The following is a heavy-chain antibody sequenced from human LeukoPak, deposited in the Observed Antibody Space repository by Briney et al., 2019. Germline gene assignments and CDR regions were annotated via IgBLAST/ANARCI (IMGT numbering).Heavy chain of an antibody. D-gene: IGHD3-10*01. Sequence: GASVKVSCKASGYTFTGYYMHWVRQAPGQGLEWMGWINPNSGGTNYAQKFQGRVTMTRDTSISTAYMELSRLRSEDTAVYYCARALPMVRARYAGAFDIWGQGTMVTVSS. CDR1: GYTFTGYY. CDR2: INPNSGGT. V-gene: IGHV1-2*02. J-gene: IGHJ3*02. CDR3: ARALPMVRARYAGAFDI.